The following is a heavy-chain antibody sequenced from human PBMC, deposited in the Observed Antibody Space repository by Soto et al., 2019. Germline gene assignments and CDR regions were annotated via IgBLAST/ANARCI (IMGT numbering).Heavy chain of an antibody. V-gene: IGHV1-69*13. D-gene: IGHD5-18*01. J-gene: IGHJ6*02. CDR2: IIPMFGTA. CDR1: CATFSSYA. CDR3: ARPVLMDTGVRYYYGMDV. Sequence: SVEVSCKASCATFSSYALNWVRQSNRQGLEWMGGIIPMFGTADYAQKFQARVTITADESTSTAYMELSSLTSEDSAVYYCARPVLMDTGVRYYYGMDVWGQGTTVTVSS.